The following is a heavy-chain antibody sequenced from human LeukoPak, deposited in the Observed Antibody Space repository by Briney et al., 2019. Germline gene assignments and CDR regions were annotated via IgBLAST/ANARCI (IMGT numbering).Heavy chain of an antibody. CDR3: ANYWYP. CDR1: GFTFSSDW. D-gene: IGHD2-8*02. Sequence: GGSLRLSCASSGFTFSSDWMYWVRQAPGRGPVWVSGIKPDGTYTHYADSVRGRFTISRDDAKNTLYLQMNSLRVEDTAAYYCANYWYPWGPGTLVTVSS. J-gene: IGHJ5*02. CDR2: IKPDGTYT. V-gene: IGHV3-74*01.